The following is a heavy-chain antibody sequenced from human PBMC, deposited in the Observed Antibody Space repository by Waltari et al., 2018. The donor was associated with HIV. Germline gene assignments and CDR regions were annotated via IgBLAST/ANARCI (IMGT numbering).Heavy chain of an antibody. CDR2: INHRRNT. CDR1: GEPFDGYY. CDR3: ARRALWLRPVYYFDY. V-gene: IGHV4-34*01. J-gene: IGHJ4*02. Sequence: QVQLQQWGAGLLKPSETLSLTCAVYGEPFDGYYWSWIRQPPGKRLEGRGKINHRRNTNYNPPLNSRLTMSVDASKNQFSLNLNSVTAADTGVYYCARRALWLRPVYYFDYWGQGALVTVSS. D-gene: IGHD5-12*01.